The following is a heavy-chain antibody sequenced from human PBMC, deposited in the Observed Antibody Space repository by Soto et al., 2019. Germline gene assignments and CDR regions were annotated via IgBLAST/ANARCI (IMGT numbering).Heavy chain of an antibody. J-gene: IGHJ6*02. V-gene: IGHV4-39*01. CDR1: GGSISSSSYY. D-gene: IGHD3-9*01. Sequence: QLQLQESGPGLVKPSETLSLTCTVSGGSISSSSYYWGWIRQPPGKGLEWIGSIYYSGSTYYNPSLKSRVTISVDTSKNQFSLKLSSVTAADTAVYYCASGPTRLAPLPNYYYYYGMDVWGQGTTVTVSS. CDR2: IYYSGST. CDR3: ASGPTRLAPLPNYYYYYGMDV.